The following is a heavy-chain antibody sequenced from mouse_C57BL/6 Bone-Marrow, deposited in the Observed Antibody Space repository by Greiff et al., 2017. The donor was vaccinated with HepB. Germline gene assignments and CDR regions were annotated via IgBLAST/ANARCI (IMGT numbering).Heavy chain of an antibody. CDR1: GYTFTSYW. CDR2: IYPSDSET. Sequence: QVQLQQPGAELVRPGSSVKLSCKASGYTFTSYWMDWVKQRPGQGLEWIGNIYPSDSETHYNQKFKDKATLTVDKSSSTAYMKLSSLTSEDSAVYYCARRALGLGYFDYWGQGTTLTVSS. D-gene: IGHD4-1*01. J-gene: IGHJ2*01. CDR3: ARRALGLGYFDY. V-gene: IGHV1-61*01.